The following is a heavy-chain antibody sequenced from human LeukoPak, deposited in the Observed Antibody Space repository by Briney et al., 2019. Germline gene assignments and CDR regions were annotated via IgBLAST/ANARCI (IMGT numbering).Heavy chain of an antibody. CDR1: GGSISNSGGFY. CDR3: ARISQSSGGFYY. CDR2: ITYRGST. Sequence: SETLSLTCTVSGGSISNSGGFYWSWIRQHPGNGLEWIGFITYRGSTYYNPSLKSRVSMSVDTSRSQFSLRLTSVTDEDTAVYYCARISQSSGGFYYWGQGSLVTVSS. D-gene: IGHD2-15*01. V-gene: IGHV4-31*02. J-gene: IGHJ4*02.